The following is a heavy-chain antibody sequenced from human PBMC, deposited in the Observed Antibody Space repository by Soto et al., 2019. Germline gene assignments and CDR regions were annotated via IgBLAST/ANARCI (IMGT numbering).Heavy chain of an antibody. CDR2: IYPGDSDT. V-gene: IGHV5-51*01. J-gene: IGHJ6*02. CDR3: AASIFYHGMDV. Sequence: GESLKIACHGPGSTFTNYCIGWVRQMPGKGPEWIGIIYPGDSDTKYNPTFQGQVTISAVKSITTTYLQWSSLMASDTAIYYCAASIFYHGMDVWGQGTKVTVCS. CDR1: GSTFTNYC.